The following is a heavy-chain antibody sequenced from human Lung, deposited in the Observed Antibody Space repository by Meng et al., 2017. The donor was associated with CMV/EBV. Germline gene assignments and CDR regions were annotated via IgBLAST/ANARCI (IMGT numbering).Heavy chain of an antibody. CDR1: GFPFSQYW. Sequence: GEXXKISCVASGFPFSQYWMDWARQSPGRGLEWVANIKADGTETYYGASVKGRFTISRDNAHNSVFLQMTDLRVECTAVYFCGRNHFKDYWGQGILVTVSS. J-gene: IGHJ4*02. V-gene: IGHV3-7*01. CDR3: GRNHFKDY. CDR2: IKADGTET. D-gene: IGHD3-3*02.